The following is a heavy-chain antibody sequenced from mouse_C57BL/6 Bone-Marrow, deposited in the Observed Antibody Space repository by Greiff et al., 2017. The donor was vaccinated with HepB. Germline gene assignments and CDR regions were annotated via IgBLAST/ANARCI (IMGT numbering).Heavy chain of an antibody. Sequence: VQLQQSGPELVKPGASVKISCKASGYTFTDYYMNWVKQSHGKSLEWIGDINPNNGGTSYNQKFKGKATLTVDKSSSTAYMELRSLTSEDSAVYYCAREDHYYGSSHWYFDVWGTGTTVTVSS. J-gene: IGHJ1*03. V-gene: IGHV1-26*01. CDR3: AREDHYYGSSHWYFDV. CDR2: INPNNGGT. D-gene: IGHD1-1*01. CDR1: GYTFTDYY.